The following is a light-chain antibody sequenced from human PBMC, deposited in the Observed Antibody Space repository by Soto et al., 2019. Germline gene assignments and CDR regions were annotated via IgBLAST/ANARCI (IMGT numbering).Light chain of an antibody. J-gene: IGKJ1*01. CDR2: KAS. CDR1: QTISSW. CDR3: QHYYGNYWT. Sequence: DIQMTPSPSTLSGSVGDRVTITFRATQTISSWLAWYQQKPGKAPQVLVYKASNLESGVPSRFSGSGSGTEFTLTISSLQPDDFATYYCQHYYGNYWTFGQGTKVDIK. V-gene: IGKV1-5*03.